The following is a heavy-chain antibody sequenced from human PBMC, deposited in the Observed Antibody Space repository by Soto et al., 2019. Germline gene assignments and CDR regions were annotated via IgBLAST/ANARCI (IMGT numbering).Heavy chain of an antibody. Sequence: EEQLVESGGGLVQPGGSLRLSCAASGLSFNSLYMTWVRQPQGKGLEWVSSINRDSSIIYYADSVRGRFTISRDNAQNSLYLQMNSLSADDTAVYFCLNGDYYVGQGTLVTVSS. CDR2: INRDSSII. V-gene: IGHV3-48*01. CDR1: GLSFNSLY. CDR3: LNGDYY. D-gene: IGHD2-21*02. J-gene: IGHJ4*02.